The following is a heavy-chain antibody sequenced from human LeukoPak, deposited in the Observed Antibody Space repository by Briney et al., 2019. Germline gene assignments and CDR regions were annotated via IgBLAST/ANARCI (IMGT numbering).Heavy chain of an antibody. CDR2: IYTSGST. Sequence: SETLSLTCTVSGGSISSYYWSWIRQPAGKGLEWLGHIYTSGSTNYNPSLKSRVTMSVDTFKNQFSLKLSSVTAADTAVYYCARAYAVAAPFDYWGQGTLVTVSS. CDR1: GGSISSYY. CDR3: ARAYAVAAPFDY. V-gene: IGHV4-4*07. D-gene: IGHD6-19*01. J-gene: IGHJ4*02.